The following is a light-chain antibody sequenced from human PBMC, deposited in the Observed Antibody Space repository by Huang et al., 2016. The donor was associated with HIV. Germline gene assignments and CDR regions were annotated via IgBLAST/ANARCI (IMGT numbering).Light chain of an antibody. J-gene: IGKJ3*01. CDR2: GAS. CDR1: QSVGIY. V-gene: IGKV3-20*01. CDR3: QQYERPPDT. Sequence: EIVLTQSPGTLSLSPGERATLSCRASQSVGIYLAWYQQKPGQAPRLLIYGASTRVTGIPDRFSGGGSGTDFTLSISRLEPEDFAVYYCQQYERPPDTFGQGTKVNIK.